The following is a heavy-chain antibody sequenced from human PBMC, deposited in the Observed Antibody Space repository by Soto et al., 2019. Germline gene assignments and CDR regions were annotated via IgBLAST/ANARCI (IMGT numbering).Heavy chain of an antibody. CDR1: GFIFSNYG. Sequence: GGSLRLSCAASGFIFSNYGMHWVRQAPGKGLEWVALISYDGSNEYYTDSVKGRFIISRDNSKNTLYLQMNSLRVEDTAVYYCAKDRSSGWYDYYYYGMDVWGQGTTVTVSS. CDR3: AKDRSSGWYDYYYYGMDV. D-gene: IGHD6-19*01. J-gene: IGHJ6*02. V-gene: IGHV3-30*18. CDR2: ISYDGSNE.